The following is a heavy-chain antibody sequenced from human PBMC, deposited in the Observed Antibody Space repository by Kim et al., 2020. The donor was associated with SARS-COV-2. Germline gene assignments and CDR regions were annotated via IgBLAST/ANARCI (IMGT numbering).Heavy chain of an antibody. CDR3: ARGLRYGDY. Sequence: SGSTNYTPPLKSRVTISIDTSKSQFSLKMGSVTAADTAVYYCARGLRYGDYWGQGTLVTVSS. J-gene: IGHJ4*02. D-gene: IGHD1-1*01. CDR2: SGST. V-gene: IGHV4-59*08.